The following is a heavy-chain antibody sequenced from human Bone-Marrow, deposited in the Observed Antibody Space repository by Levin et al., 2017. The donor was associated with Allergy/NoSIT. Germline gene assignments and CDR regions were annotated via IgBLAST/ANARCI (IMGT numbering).Heavy chain of an antibody. J-gene: IGHJ4*02. V-gene: IGHV4-39*07. CDR2: VYYSGST. Sequence: KASETLSLTCTVSGDSVRSNNFFWGWIRQPPGKGLQWIGYVYYSGSTFFTPSLESRVSMSVDTSNNLFSLNLNSVTAADTAVYYCARGRDGYKSHFDYWGQGTLVTVSS. CDR1: GDSVRSNNFF. CDR3: ARGRDGYKSHFDY. D-gene: IGHD5-24*01.